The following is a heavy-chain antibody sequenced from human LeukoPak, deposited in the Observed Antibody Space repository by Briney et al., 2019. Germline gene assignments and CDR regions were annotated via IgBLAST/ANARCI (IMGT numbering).Heavy chain of an antibody. CDR3: ARDVDTAIVING. J-gene: IGHJ4*02. CDR1: GLPLRNYA. D-gene: IGHD5-18*01. Sequence: GGSLTLSCAASGLPLRNYAVSWVPHAPGEGREWVSAISGGGGTTSYADSVKGRFTISRDNSKNTLFLQMKSVRAEDTAVYYCARDVDTAIVINGWGQGTPVTVS. V-gene: IGHV3-23*01. CDR2: ISGGGGTT.